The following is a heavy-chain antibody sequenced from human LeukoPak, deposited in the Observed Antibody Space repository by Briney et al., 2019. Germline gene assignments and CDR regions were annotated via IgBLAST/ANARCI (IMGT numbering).Heavy chain of an antibody. Sequence: GESLKISCKGSGYSFTSYWIGWARQMPGKGLEWMGIIYPGDSDTRYSPSFQGQVTISADKSISTAYLQWSSLKASDTAMYYCARQLRGIAARQRLQAPYNWFDPWGQGTLVTVSS. CDR3: ARQLRGIAARQRLQAPYNWFDP. D-gene: IGHD6-6*01. CDR2: IYPGDSDT. V-gene: IGHV5-51*01. CDR1: GYSFTSYW. J-gene: IGHJ5*02.